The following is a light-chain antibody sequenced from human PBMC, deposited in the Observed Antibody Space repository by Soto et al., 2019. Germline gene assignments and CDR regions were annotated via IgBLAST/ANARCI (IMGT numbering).Light chain of an antibody. CDR2: DAA. J-gene: IGKJ5*01. CDR3: QQRGNWPLT. Sequence: EIVLTQSPATLSVSPGDRATLSCRASQSVSRYLAWYQQKAGQAPRLVMYDAATRATGIPDRFSGSGSGTDFTLPISSLEPEDFAVYYCQQRGNWPLTFGQGTRLEIQ. CDR1: QSVSRY. V-gene: IGKV3-11*01.